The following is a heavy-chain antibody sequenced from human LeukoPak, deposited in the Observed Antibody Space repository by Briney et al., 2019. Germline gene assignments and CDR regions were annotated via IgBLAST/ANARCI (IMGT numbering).Heavy chain of an antibody. V-gene: IGHV4-34*01. J-gene: IGHJ5*02. Sequence: SETLSLTCAVYGGSFSGYYWICIRQPPGKGLEVSGEINHSGSTNYNLSLKSRVTISVDTSKNQFSLKLSSVTAAETAVYYCARDLTMVRGVMNWFDPWGPGTLVTVSS. CDR2: INHSGST. CDR1: GGSFSGYY. D-gene: IGHD3-10*01. CDR3: ARDLTMVRGVMNWFDP.